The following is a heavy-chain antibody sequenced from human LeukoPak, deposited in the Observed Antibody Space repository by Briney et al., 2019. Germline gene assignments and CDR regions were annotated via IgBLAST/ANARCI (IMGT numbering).Heavy chain of an antibody. CDR1: GYTFSGYY. V-gene: IGHV1-2*02. D-gene: IGHD6-13*01. J-gene: IGHJ5*02. Sequence: ASVKVSCKASGYTFSGYYVHWVRQAPGQGLEWMGWINPNSGGTNYAQKFQGRVTMTRDTSISTAYMELSRLRSDDTAVYYCARWSGYSSSWYGHNWFDPWGQGTLVTVSS. CDR2: INPNSGGT. CDR3: ARWSGYSSSWYGHNWFDP.